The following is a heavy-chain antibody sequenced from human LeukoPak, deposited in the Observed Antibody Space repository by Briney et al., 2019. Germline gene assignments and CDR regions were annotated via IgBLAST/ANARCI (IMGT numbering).Heavy chain of an antibody. D-gene: IGHD3-10*01. J-gene: IGHJ4*02. CDR1: GFTFSTYS. CDR2: ISSSSIYI. CDR3: ARASPPLWFGINS. Sequence: GGSLRLSCSASGFTFSTYSMNWVRQAPGKGLEWVSSISSSSIYIYYADSLKGRFTISRDNAENSLYLQMNSLRVEDTAVYYCARASPPLWFGINSWGQGTLVTVSS. V-gene: IGHV3-21*01.